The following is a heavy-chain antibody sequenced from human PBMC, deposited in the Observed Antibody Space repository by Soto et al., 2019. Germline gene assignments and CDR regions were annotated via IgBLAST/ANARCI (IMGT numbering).Heavy chain of an antibody. CDR3: ARVKYLLEWSLDAFDI. D-gene: IGHD3-3*01. V-gene: IGHV1-69*13. CDR2: IIPIFGTA. Sequence: SVKVSCKASGGTFSSYAISWVRQAPGQGLEWMGGIIPIFGTANYAQKFQGRATITADESTSTAYMELSSLRSEDTAVHYCARVKYLLEWSLDAFDIWGQGTMVTVSS. J-gene: IGHJ3*02. CDR1: GGTFSSYA.